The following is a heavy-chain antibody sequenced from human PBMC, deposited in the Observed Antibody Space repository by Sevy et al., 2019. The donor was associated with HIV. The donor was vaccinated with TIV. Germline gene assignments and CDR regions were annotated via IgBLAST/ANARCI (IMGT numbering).Heavy chain of an antibody. CDR1: GFTFGDYC. CDR2: LKSDVYGGTV. J-gene: IGHJ4*02. D-gene: IGHD6-13*01. Sequence: GGSLRLSCTASGFTFGDYCMSWVRQAPGKGLEWVAFLKSDVYGGTVDHAASVRGRFVISREDSKTIAYLQKNDLKTEDTGVYYCTRWKAAQSIFDYWGQGALVTVSS. V-gene: IGHV3-49*04. CDR3: TRWKAAQSIFDY.